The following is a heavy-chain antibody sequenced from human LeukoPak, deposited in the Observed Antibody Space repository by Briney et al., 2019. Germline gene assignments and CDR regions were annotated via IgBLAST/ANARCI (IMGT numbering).Heavy chain of an antibody. Sequence: ASVKVSCKASGYTFTSYGISWVRQAPGQGLEWMGWISGFNGNTNYAQKLQGRVTMATDTPTSTAYMELRSLRSDDTAVYYCARSYDYYDSSGPTDYWGQGTLVTVSS. J-gene: IGHJ4*02. V-gene: IGHV1-18*01. CDR2: ISGFNGNT. CDR3: ARSYDYYDSSGPTDY. D-gene: IGHD3-22*01. CDR1: GYTFTSYG.